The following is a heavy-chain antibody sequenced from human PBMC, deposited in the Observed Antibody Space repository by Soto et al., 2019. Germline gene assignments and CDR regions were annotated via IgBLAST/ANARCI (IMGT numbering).Heavy chain of an antibody. J-gene: IGHJ3*02. Sequence: QVQLVESGGGVVQPGRSLRLSCAASGFTFSSYAMHWVRQAPGKGLEWVAVISYDGSNKYYADSVKGRFTISRDNSKNTLYLQMNSLRAEDTAVYYCAREHSSGGAFDIWGQGTMVTVSS. CDR1: GFTFSSYA. CDR3: AREHSSGGAFDI. V-gene: IGHV3-30-3*01. D-gene: IGHD6-19*01. CDR2: ISYDGSNK.